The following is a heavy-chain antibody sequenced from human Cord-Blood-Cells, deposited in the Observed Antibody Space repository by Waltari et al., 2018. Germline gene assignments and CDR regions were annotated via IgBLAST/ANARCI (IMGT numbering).Heavy chain of an antibody. J-gene: IGHJ3*02. V-gene: IGHV4-38-2*02. CDR3: ARDGPLYYYDSSGYSGAFDI. CDR2: IYHSGRT. Sequence: QVQLQESGPGLVKPSETLSLTCAVSGYSISSGYYWGWIRQPPGKGLEWIGSIYHSGRTYYNPSLKSRVTISVDTSKNQFSLKLSSVTAADTAVYYCARDGPLYYYDSSGYSGAFDIWGQGTMVTVSS. D-gene: IGHD3-22*01. CDR1: GYSISSGYY.